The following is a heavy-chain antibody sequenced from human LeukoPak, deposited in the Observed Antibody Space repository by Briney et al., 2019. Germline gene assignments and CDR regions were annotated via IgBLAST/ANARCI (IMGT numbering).Heavy chain of an antibody. J-gene: IGHJ4*02. CDR1: GFDFGNYA. Sequence: PGGSLRLSCAASGFDFGNYAMHWVRQAPGKGLQWVSGINWSSKMVAYAASVKGRFTISRDNAKNSLYLQMNSLTSEGTAFYFCAKGSLAMATVDFEFWGQGTLVTVSS. CDR3: AKGSLAMATVDFEF. CDR2: INWSSKMV. V-gene: IGHV3-9*01. D-gene: IGHD5-24*01.